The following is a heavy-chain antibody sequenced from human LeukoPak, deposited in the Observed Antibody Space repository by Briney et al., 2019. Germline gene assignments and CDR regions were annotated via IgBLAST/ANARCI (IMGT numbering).Heavy chain of an antibody. CDR2: IYYSGST. CDR1: GGSISSSSYY. CDR3: ARQGYSSFDY. Sequence: SETLSLTCTVSGGSISSSSYYWGWIRQPPGKGLEWIGSIYYSGSTYYNPSLKSRVTISLDTSKNQFSLKLSSVTAADTAVYYCARQGYSSFDYWGQGTLVTVSS. V-gene: IGHV4-39*01. D-gene: IGHD6-19*01. J-gene: IGHJ4*02.